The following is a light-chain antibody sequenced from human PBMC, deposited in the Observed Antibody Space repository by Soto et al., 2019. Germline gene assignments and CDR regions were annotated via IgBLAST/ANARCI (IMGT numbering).Light chain of an antibody. J-gene: IGKJ1*01. CDR1: QGIRND. Sequence: AIQMTQSPSSLSASVGDRVTITCRASQGIRNDLGWYQQKPGKAPKLLIYAASSVQSGVPSRVSGSGSGTDFTLTISSLQTEDFASYYCLQDYNYPWTFGHGTKVEIK. V-gene: IGKV1-6*01. CDR3: LQDYNYPWT. CDR2: AAS.